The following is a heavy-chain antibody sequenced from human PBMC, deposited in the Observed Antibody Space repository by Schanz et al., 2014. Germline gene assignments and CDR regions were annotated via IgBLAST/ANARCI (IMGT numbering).Heavy chain of an antibody. J-gene: IGHJ3*02. CDR3: AKSDAFDI. CDR1: GFTFSSHW. CDR2: INSVGSNT. Sequence: EVQLVQSGGGLVQPGGSLRLSCAASGFTFSSHWMHWVRQDPGKGLVWVARINSVGSNTDYADSVTGRFTISRDNAKNTLYLQMNSLRAEDTAVYYCAKSDAFDIWGQGTRVTVSS. V-gene: IGHV3-74*01.